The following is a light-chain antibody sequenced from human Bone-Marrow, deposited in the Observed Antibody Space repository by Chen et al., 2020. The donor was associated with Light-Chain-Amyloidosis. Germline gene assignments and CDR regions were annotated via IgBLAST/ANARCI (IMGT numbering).Light chain of an antibody. CDR3: QSYDSSLSVNWV. J-gene: IGLJ3*02. CDR1: SSNIGAGYD. Sequence: QSVLTQPPSVSGAPGQRVTISCTGSSSNIGAGYDVHWYQQLPGTAPKLLIYGNSNRPSGVPYRLSGSKSGTTASLSITGLQAEDEADYYCQSYDSSLSVNWVFGGGTKLTVL. CDR2: GNS. V-gene: IGLV1-40*01.